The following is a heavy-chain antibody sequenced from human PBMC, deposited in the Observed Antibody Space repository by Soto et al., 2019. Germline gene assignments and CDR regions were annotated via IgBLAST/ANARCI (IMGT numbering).Heavy chain of an antibody. CDR1: GFSFSAYA. D-gene: IGHD6-19*01. Sequence: PGGSLRLSCAASGFSFSAYAMNWVRQAPGKGLQWVSGLVGSGADKNYADSVRGRFTVSRDNSKNSLYLQMNSLRDEDTALYYCAKDFDSSGWAKSWLFAFDIWGQGTMVTVSS. V-gene: IGHV3-23*01. CDR2: LVGSGADK. J-gene: IGHJ3*02. CDR3: AKDFDSSGWAKSWLFAFDI.